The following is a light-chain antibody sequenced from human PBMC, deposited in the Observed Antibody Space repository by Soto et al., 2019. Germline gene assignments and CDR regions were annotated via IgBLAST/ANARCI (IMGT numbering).Light chain of an antibody. CDR3: QQYNNWPPGST. V-gene: IGKV3-15*01. J-gene: IGKJ2*01. CDR2: GAS. CDR1: QGVSSN. Sequence: EIVMTQSPATLSVSPGERATLSCRASQGVSSNLAWYQQKPGQAPRLLIYGASTRATGIPARFSGSGSGTEFTLTISSLQSEDFAVYYCQQYNNWPPGSTFGQGTKREIK.